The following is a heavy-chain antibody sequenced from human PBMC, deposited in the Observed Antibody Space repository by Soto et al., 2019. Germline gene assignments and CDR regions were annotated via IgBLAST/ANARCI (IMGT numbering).Heavy chain of an antibody. D-gene: IGHD5-12*01. CDR2: ISGSGGST. J-gene: IGHJ6*02. V-gene: IGHV3-23*01. CDR1: GFTFSSYA. CDR3: LFPPLPNIVWSPFNYYGMDV. Sequence: GGSLRLSCAASGFTFSSYAMSWVRQAPGKGLEWVSAISGSGGSTYYADSVKGRFTISRDNSKNTLYLQMNSLRAEDTAVYYCLFPPLPNIVWSPFNYYGMDVWGQGTTVTVSS.